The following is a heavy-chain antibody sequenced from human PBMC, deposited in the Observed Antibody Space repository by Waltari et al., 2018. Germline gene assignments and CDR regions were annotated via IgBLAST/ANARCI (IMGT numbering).Heavy chain of an antibody. J-gene: IGHJ3*01. CDR2: IHYSGAT. CDR3: ATYVGASVGTAAFDV. CDR1: GDSPTTSRHY. D-gene: IGHD3-16*01. V-gene: IGHV4-39*01. Sequence: QLHPQESGPGVGKPSETLSLTCCVSGDSPTTSRHYWGWIRQPPGKGLEWTGTIHYSGATYYNPSLRSRVTISLDTSKNQFSLKLNSVTAADTAVYYCATYVGASVGTAAFDVWGQGTMVTVSS.